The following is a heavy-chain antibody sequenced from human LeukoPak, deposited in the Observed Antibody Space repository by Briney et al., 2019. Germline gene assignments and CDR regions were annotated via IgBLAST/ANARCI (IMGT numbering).Heavy chain of an antibody. D-gene: IGHD3-22*01. CDR3: ARDVGGSSGFDY. V-gene: IGHV3-23*01. Sequence: GGSLRLSCAASGFTFSSYAMNWVRQAPGKGLEWVSSISNSGGSTYYADSVKGRFTISRHNSKNTLYLQMNSLRAEDTAVYYCARDVGGSSGFDYWGQGTLVTVSS. J-gene: IGHJ4*02. CDR2: ISNSGGST. CDR1: GFTFSSYA.